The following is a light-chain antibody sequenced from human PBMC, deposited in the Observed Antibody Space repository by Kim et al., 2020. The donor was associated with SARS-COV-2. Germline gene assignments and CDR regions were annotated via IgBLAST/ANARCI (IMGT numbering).Light chain of an antibody. CDR2: YHG. V-gene: IGLV3-21*04. CDR1: NIGSKT. J-gene: IGLJ2*01. Sequence: APGKTARIPCGGDNIGSKTVHWYQQKAGPAPVLAIYYHGDRPSGIPERFSGSNSGNTATLTIIRVEAGDEADYYCQVWDSSSDHRVFGGGTQLTVL. CDR3: QVWDSSSDHRV.